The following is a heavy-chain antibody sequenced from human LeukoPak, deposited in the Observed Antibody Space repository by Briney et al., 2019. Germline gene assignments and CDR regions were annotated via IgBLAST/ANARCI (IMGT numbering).Heavy chain of an antibody. V-gene: IGHV3-23*01. J-gene: IGHJ4*02. CDR3: ARGEYYDTSPTLDY. D-gene: IGHD3-22*01. CDR2: ISGSGGST. CDR1: GFTFSSYA. Sequence: GGSLRLSCAASGFTFSSYAMSWVRQAPGKGLEWVSGISGSGGSTYYADSVKGRFTISRDNSKNTLYLQMNSLRAEDTAVYYCARGEYYDTSPTLDYWGQGTLVTVSS.